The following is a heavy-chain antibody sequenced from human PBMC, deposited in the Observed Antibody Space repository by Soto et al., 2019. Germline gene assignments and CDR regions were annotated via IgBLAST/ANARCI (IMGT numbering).Heavy chain of an antibody. D-gene: IGHD6-13*01. CDR2: TYYRSKWNN. J-gene: IGHJ4*02. CDR3: ATERVQQVHYFDY. V-gene: IGHV6-1*01. Sequence: SQTLSLTCAISGDSVSSNSATWNWIRQSPSRGLEWLGRTYYRSKWNNDYAVSVKSRITINPDTSDNQFSQQLNSVTPEDTAVYYCATERVQQVHYFDYWGQGTLVTVSS. CDR1: GDSVSSNSAT.